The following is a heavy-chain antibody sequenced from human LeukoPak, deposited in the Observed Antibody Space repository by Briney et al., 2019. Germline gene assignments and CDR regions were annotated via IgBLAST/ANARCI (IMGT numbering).Heavy chain of an antibody. J-gene: IGHJ4*02. Sequence: GESLRLSCAASGFTFSSYSMNWVRQAPGKGLEWVSSISSSSSYIYYADSVKGRFTISRDNAKNSLYLQMNSLRAEDTAVYYCASWGRVVVAAIGRDYWGQGTLVTVSS. CDR1: GFTFSSYS. CDR2: ISSSSSYI. D-gene: IGHD2-15*01. V-gene: IGHV3-21*01. CDR3: ASWGRVVVAAIGRDY.